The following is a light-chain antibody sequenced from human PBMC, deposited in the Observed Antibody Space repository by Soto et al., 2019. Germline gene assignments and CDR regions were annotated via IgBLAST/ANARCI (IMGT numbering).Light chain of an antibody. CDR2: EVF. Sequence: QSALTQPPSASGSPGQSVTISCTGTSSDVGGYNYVPWYQQHPAKAPKLMIYEVFKRPSGVPDRFSCSKSGNTASLTVSGLQAEDEADYYCSSYAGSNNFDVFGTGTKLTVL. J-gene: IGLJ1*01. CDR3: SSYAGSNNFDV. V-gene: IGLV2-8*01. CDR1: SSDVGGYNY.